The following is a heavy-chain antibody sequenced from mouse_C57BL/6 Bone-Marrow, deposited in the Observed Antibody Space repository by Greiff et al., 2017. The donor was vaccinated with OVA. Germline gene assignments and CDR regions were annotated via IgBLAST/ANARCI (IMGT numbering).Heavy chain of an antibody. CDR1: GFTFSDYY. D-gene: IGHD2-5*01. CDR2: INYDGSST. J-gene: IGHJ2*01. Sequence: EVKLMESEGGLVQPGSSMKLSCTASGFTFSDYYMAWVRQVPEKGLEWVANINYDGSSTYYLDSLKSRFIISSDNAKNILYLQMSSRKSEDTATYYCARDHSNYVFYFDYWGQGTTLTVSA. V-gene: IGHV5-16*01. CDR3: ARDHSNYVFYFDY.